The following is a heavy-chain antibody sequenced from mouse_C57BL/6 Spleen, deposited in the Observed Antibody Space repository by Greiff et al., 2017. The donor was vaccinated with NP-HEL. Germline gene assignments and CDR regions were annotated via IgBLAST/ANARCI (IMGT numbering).Heavy chain of an antibody. Sequence: EVKLVESGEGLVKPGGSLKLSCAASGFTFSSYAMSWVRQTPEKRLEWVAYISSGGDCIYYADTVKGRFTISSDNARNTLYMQMSSLKSEYTAMYYCTRDSPHYWGQGTLVTVS. CDR1: GFTFSSYA. CDR3: TRDSPHY. V-gene: IGHV5-9-1*02. J-gene: IGHJ3*01. D-gene: IGHD3-2*01. CDR2: ISSGGDCI.